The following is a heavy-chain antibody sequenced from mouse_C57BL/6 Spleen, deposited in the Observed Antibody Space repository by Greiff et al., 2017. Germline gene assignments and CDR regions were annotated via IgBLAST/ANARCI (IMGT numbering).Heavy chain of an antibody. Sequence: VQLVESGPGLVAPSQSLSITCTVSGFSLTSYAISWVRQPPGKGLEWLGVIWTGGGTNYNSALKSRLSISKDNSKSQVFLKMNSLQTDDTARYYCARGRSTMVTDWYFDVWGTGTTVTVSS. D-gene: IGHD2-2*01. CDR1: GFSLTSYA. CDR2: IWTGGGT. V-gene: IGHV2-9-1*01. CDR3: ARGRSTMVTDWYFDV. J-gene: IGHJ1*03.